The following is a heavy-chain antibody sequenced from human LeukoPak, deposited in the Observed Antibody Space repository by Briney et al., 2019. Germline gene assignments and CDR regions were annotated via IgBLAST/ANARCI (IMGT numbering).Heavy chain of an antibody. CDR3: ARRGGYYDSSGYTHWDY. D-gene: IGHD3-22*01. CDR2: INHSGST. V-gene: IGHV4-34*01. J-gene: IGHJ4*02. Sequence: ASETLSLTCAVYGGSFSGYYWSWIRQPPGKGLEWIGEINHSGSTNYNPSLKSRVTISVDTSKNQFSLKLSSVTAADTAVYYCARRGGYYDSSGYTHWDYWGQGTLVTVSS. CDR1: GGSFSGYY.